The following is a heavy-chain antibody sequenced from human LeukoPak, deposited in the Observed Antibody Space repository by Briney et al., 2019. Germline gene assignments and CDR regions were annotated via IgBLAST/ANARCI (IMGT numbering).Heavy chain of an antibody. CDR3: ARSRTSWFDP. CDR2: IYYSGST. V-gene: IGHV4-59*01. Sequence: SETLSLTCTVSGGSISSYYWSWIRQPPGKGLEWIGYIYYSGSTNYNPSLKSRVTISVDTSKNQFSLKLSSVTAADTAVYYCARSRTSWFDPWGQGTLVTVSS. J-gene: IGHJ5*02. D-gene: IGHD2-2*01. CDR1: GGSISSYY.